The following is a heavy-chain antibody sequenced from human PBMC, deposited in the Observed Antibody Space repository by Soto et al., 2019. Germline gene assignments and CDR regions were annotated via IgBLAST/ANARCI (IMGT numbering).Heavy chain of an antibody. J-gene: IGHJ3*02. V-gene: IGHV3-30*04. CDR2: ITYDGRNA. CDR3: ARDIYFGAGDAIDI. D-gene: IGHD3-10*01. CDR1: GLTFSGFL. Sequence: QVQLVESGGGVVQPGESLRLSCAASGLTFSGFLMHWVRQAPGKGLESVALITYDGRNAYYAESVKGRFSISRDNSKNTLYLQMNSLRPADPAVYSCARDIYFGAGDAIDIWGQGTMFTVSS.